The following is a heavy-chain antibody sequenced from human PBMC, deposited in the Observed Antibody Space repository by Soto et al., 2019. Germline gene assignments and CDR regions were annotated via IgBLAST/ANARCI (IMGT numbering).Heavy chain of an antibody. CDR3: TVRSYLLRYYYYYGMDV. D-gene: IGHD2-15*01. CDR1: GGTFSSYA. CDR2: IIPIFGTA. J-gene: IGHJ6*02. V-gene: IGHV1-69*13. Sequence: SVKVSCKASGGTFSSYAISWVRQAPGQGLEWMGGIIPIFGTANYAQKFQGRVTITADESTSTAYMELSSLRSEDTAVYYCTVRSYLLRYYYYYGMDVWGQGTTVTVSS.